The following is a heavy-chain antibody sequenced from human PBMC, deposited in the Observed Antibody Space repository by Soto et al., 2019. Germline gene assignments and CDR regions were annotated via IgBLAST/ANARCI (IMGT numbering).Heavy chain of an antibody. Sequence: QVQLVQSGPEVKKAGASVKVSCTAPTDYIFLAYGFDWVRQAPGQGLEWMGWISPKFGRTNSARTLQDRFTMTTDVSTNSVSMELRDLRSDDTAVYYCARDDCNGGSCDGGHYLDLWGRGTPISVSS. V-gene: IGHV1-18*01. J-gene: IGHJ2*01. CDR3: ARDDCNGGSCDGGHYLDL. CDR2: ISPKFGRT. D-gene: IGHD2-15*01. CDR1: DYIFLAYG.